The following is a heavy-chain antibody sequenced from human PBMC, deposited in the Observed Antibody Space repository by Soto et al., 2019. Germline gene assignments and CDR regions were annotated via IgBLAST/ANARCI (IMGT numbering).Heavy chain of an antibody. CDR3: ARVSGWYYFDY. D-gene: IGHD6-19*01. V-gene: IGHV1-3*01. Sequence: QVQLVQSGAEVKKPGASVKVSCKASGYTFTSYAMHWVRQAPGQRLEWMAWINAGKGNTKYSQKFQGRVTSTRDTSASSAYMELSSLRSEDTAVYYCARVSGWYYFDYWGQGTLVTVSS. CDR2: INAGKGNT. J-gene: IGHJ4*02. CDR1: GYTFTSYA.